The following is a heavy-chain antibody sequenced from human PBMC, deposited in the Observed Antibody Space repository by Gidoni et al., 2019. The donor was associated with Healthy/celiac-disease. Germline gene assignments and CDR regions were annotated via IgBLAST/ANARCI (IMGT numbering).Heavy chain of an antibody. D-gene: IGHD1-26*01. CDR3: AREPHPYSGSYYGEDY. J-gene: IGHJ4*02. Sequence: EVQLLESGGGVVRPGGSLRLSCAASGFPFDAYGMSWVRQAPGKGLEWVSGINWNGGSTGYADSVKGRFTISRDNAKNSLYLQMNSLRAEDTALYYCAREPHPYSGSYYGEDYWGQGTLVTVSS. CDR1: GFPFDAYG. V-gene: IGHV3-20*04. CDR2: INWNGGST.